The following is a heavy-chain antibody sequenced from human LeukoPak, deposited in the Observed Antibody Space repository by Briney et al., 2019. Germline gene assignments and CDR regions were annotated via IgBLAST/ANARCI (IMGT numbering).Heavy chain of an antibody. D-gene: IGHD2-8*01. J-gene: IGHJ6*02. CDR2: ISAYNGNT. Sequence: GASVKVSCKASGYTFTSYGISWVRQAPGQGLEWMGWISAYNGNTNYAHKLQGRVTMATDTSTSTAYMELRSLRSDDTAVYYCARDNGLSVIEAFGMDVWGQGTTVTVSS. V-gene: IGHV1-18*01. CDR3: ARDNGLSVIEAFGMDV. CDR1: GYTFTSYG.